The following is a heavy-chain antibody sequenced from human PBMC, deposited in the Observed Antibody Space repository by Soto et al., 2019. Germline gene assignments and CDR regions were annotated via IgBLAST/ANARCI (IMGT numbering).Heavy chain of an antibody. CDR2: ISYDGGNN. J-gene: IGHJ5*02. V-gene: IGHV3-30-3*01. Sequence: GGSLRLSCPASVFTFSSYAMHWVRQAPGKGLEWVAVISYDGGNNYTADTVKGRFSLSRDKSTNTPYLQMNRLRAEDTAVYYCARDNAPRYDIFNGYAFDPWGQGTMSTVSS. D-gene: IGHD3-9*01. CDR3: ARDNAPRYDIFNGYAFDP. CDR1: VFTFSSYA.